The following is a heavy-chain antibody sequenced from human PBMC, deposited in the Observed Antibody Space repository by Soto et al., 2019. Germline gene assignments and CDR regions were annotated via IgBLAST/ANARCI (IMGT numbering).Heavy chain of an antibody. J-gene: IGHJ5*02. Sequence: QLQLRESGPGLVKPSETLSLTCPVSGGSIGYSNYYWGWIRQPPGKALEWIGTIYYSGSTYYNPSLKSRVTMSVDTSKNQFSLKLTSVAAADTAVYYCAKLVVPTSSWFDPWGQGTRVTVSS. D-gene: IGHD2-21*01. V-gene: IGHV4-39*01. CDR1: GGSIGYSNYY. CDR2: IYYSGST. CDR3: AKLVVPTSSWFDP.